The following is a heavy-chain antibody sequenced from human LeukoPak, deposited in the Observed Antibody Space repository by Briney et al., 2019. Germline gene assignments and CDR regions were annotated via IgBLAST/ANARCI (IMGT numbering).Heavy chain of an antibody. CDR3: AGGRHYYDSSDYYYEGDGFDI. CDR1: GDSFTSYY. CDR2: INPSGGST. J-gene: IGHJ3*02. V-gene: IGHV1-46*01. Sequence: ASVKVSCKASGDSFTSYYMHWVRQAPGQGLEWMGIINPSGGSTSYAQKFQGRVTMTRDMSTSTVYMELSNLRSEDTPVYYCAGGRHYYDSSDYYYEGDGFDIWGQGTMVTVSS. D-gene: IGHD3-22*01.